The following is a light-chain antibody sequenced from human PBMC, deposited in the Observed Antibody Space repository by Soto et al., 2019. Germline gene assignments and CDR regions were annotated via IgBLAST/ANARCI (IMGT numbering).Light chain of an antibody. CDR2: GAS. V-gene: IGKV3-20*01. CDR1: QSLRATY. J-gene: IGKJ1*01. Sequence: EVVLTHSPDTLSLSPWETATLSCRASQSLRATYVAWYQQRPGQAPRLLIYGASFRATGIPARFSGRGSGTDFILTISSLEPEDFAVYYCQQYGSSPKTFGHGTKVDIK. CDR3: QQYGSSPKT.